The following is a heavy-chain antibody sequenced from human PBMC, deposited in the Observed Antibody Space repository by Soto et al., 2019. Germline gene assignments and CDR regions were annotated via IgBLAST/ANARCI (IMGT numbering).Heavy chain of an antibody. CDR1: GFTVSSNY. V-gene: IGHV3-11*01. D-gene: IGHD1-1*01. J-gene: IGHJ3*02. CDR2: ISSSGSTI. Sequence: GGSLRLSCAASGFTVSSNYMSWVRQAPGKGLEWVSYISSSGSTIYYADSVKGRFTISRDNAKNSLYLQMNSLRAEDTAVYYCASPTTSDNAFDIWGQGTMVIVSS. CDR3: ASPTTSDNAFDI.